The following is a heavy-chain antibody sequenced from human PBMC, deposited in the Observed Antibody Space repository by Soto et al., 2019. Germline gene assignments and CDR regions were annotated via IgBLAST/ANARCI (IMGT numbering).Heavy chain of an antibody. CDR3: ARGYTAAPRTSHFDY. CDR2: ITSSSSNI. J-gene: IGHJ4*02. V-gene: IGHV3-48*01. D-gene: IGHD6-13*01. Sequence: GGSLRLSCAASGFTFSSYSMNWVRQAPGKGLEWVSYITSSSSNIYYADSVKGRFTISRNNSKNSLYLQMNSLRAEDTAVYYCARGYTAAPRTSHFDYWGQGTLVTV. CDR1: GFTFSSYS.